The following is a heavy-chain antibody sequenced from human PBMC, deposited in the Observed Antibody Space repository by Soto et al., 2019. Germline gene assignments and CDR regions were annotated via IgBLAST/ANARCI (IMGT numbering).Heavy chain of an antibody. CDR2: IYSGGST. Sequence: GGSLRLSCAASGFTVSSNYMSWVRQAPGKGLEWVSVIYSGGSTYYADSVKGRFTISRDNSKNTLYLQMNSLRAEGTAVYYCARVTAPGDAFDIWGQGTMVTVSS. CDR1: GFTVSSNY. V-gene: IGHV3-66*01. CDR3: ARVTAPGDAFDI. J-gene: IGHJ3*02. D-gene: IGHD3-10*01.